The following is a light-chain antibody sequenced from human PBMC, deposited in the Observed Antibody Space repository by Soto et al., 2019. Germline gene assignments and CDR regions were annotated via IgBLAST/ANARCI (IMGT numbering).Light chain of an antibody. J-gene: IGKJ4*01. CDR2: GAS. CDR1: QAISHY. V-gene: IGKV1-17*03. Sequence: DIQMTQSPSAMSASVGDRVTITCRASQAISHYLAWFHQRPGKVPKRLIYGASTLESGVPSRFSGSGSGTEFTLTISSLQPEDFGTYYCLQHNTYPLSFXGGTKVDIK. CDR3: LQHNTYPLS.